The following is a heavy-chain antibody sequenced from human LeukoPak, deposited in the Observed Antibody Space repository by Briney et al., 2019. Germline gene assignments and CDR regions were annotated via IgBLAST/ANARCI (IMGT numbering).Heavy chain of an antibody. D-gene: IGHD3-22*01. CDR3: AKTMKYYYYGMDV. CDR2: ISYDGSNK. Sequence: PGGSLRLSCAASGFTFSSYGMHWGRQAPGKGLEWVAVISYDGSNKYYADSVKGRFTISRDNSKNTLYLQMNSLRAEDTAVYYCAKTMKYYYYGMDVWGQGTTVTVSS. CDR1: GFTFSSYG. J-gene: IGHJ6*02. V-gene: IGHV3-30*18.